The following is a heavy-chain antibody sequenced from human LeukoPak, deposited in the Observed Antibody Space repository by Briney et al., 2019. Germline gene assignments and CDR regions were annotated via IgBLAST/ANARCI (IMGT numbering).Heavy chain of an antibody. Sequence: SETLSLTCTVSGGSISSYYWSWIRQPPGKGLEWIGYIYYSGSTNYNPSLKRRVTISVDTYKNQFSLKLSSVTAADTAVYYCARDRPYDILTGYDAFDIWGQGTMVTVSS. V-gene: IGHV4-59*01. CDR2: IYYSGST. D-gene: IGHD3-9*01. CDR1: GGSISSYY. CDR3: ARDRPYDILTGYDAFDI. J-gene: IGHJ3*02.